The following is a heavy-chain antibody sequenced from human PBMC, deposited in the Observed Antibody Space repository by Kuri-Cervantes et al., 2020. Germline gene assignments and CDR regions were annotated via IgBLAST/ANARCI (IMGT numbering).Heavy chain of an antibody. CDR2: IYYSGST. V-gene: IGHV4-59*08. CDR1: GGSISSYY. D-gene: IGHD6-19*01. Sequence: SETLSLTCTVSGGSISSYYWSWIRQPPGKGLEWIGYIYYSGSTNYNPSLKSRVTISVDTSKDQFSLKLSSVTAADTAIYYCARLYRSGWYYFDYWGQGTLVTVSS. J-gene: IGHJ4*02. CDR3: ARLYRSGWYYFDY.